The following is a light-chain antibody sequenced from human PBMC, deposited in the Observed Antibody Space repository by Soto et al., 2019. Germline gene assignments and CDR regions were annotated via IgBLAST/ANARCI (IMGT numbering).Light chain of an antibody. CDR2: DAS. CDR1: QGISSA. Sequence: AIQLTQSPTSLSASVGDRVTITCRASQGISSALAWYQQKPGKAPKLLIYDASTLESGVPSRFSGSGSGTDFTLTISSLQPEDFATYYCQQFNSDHLTFGGGTKVEIK. CDR3: QQFNSDHLT. J-gene: IGKJ4*01. V-gene: IGKV1-13*02.